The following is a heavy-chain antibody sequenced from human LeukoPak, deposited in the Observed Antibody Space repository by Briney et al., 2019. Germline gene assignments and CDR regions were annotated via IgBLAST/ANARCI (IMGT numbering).Heavy chain of an antibody. CDR2: ISTDGSST. D-gene: IGHD6-6*01. CDR1: GLAFSAYK. CDR3: AGTIAARGSDY. V-gene: IGHV3-74*01. Sequence: GGSLRLSCAASGLAFSAYKMHWVRQTPGRGLVWVSRISTDGSSTSYADSVKGRFTISRDNAKNTLYLQMNSLRAEDTAVYYCAGTIAARGSDYWGQGTLVTVSS. J-gene: IGHJ4*02.